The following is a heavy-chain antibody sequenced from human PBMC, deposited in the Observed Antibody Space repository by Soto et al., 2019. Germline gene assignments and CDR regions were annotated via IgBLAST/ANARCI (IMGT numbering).Heavy chain of an antibody. V-gene: IGHV1-46*01. CDR1: GYSFTNYC. CDR3: SRDGGLLTASWHYDL. CDR2: INPRTGST. Sequence: QVQLVQSGADVKKPGTSVKVSCKAAGYSFTNYCMYWVRQAPGQGLEWMGMINPRTGSTRYAQKVQDRVTLTRDTSQTTGYMELGTLISGDTGVYYCSRDGGLLTASWHYDLWGPGTLVTVSS. D-gene: IGHD3-3*01. J-gene: IGHJ2*01.